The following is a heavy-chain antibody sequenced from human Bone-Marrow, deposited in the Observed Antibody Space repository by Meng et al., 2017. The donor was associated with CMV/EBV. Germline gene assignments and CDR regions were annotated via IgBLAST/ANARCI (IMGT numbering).Heavy chain of an antibody. CDR2: ISSSGSYI. Sequence: GESLKISCAASGFTFSDYYMSWIRQAPGKGLEWVSYISSSGSYIYYADSVKGRFTISRDNAKNSLYLQMNSLRAEDTAVYYCARDANDILTGYYQLGYYYYYYGMDVWGQGTTVTVSS. D-gene: IGHD3-9*01. J-gene: IGHJ6*02. CDR1: GFTFSDYY. CDR3: ARDANDILTGYYQLGYYYYYYGMDV. V-gene: IGHV3-11*04.